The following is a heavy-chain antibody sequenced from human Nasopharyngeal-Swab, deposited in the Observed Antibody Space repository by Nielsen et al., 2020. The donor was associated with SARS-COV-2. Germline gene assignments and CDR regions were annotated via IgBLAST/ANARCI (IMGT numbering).Heavy chain of an antibody. D-gene: IGHD3-22*01. CDR3: ARGRAMIVVVDPYGMDV. Sequence: GESLKISCAASGFTFSSYSMNWVRQAPGKGLEWVSSISSSSSYIYYADSVKGRFTIPRDNAKNSLYLQMNSLRAEDTAVYYCARGRAMIVVVDPYGMDVWGQGTTVTVSS. J-gene: IGHJ6*02. V-gene: IGHV3-21*01. CDR1: GFTFSSYS. CDR2: ISSSSSYI.